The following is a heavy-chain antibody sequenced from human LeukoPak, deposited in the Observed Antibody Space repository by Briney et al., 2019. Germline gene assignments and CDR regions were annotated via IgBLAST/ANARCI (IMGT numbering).Heavy chain of an antibody. J-gene: IGHJ4*02. CDR2: INTDGSSA. D-gene: IGHD3-3*01. CDR1: GFTFSSHW. V-gene: IGHV3-74*01. Sequence: GGSLRLSCVASGFTFSSHWMHWVRQAPGKGLVYVARINTDGSSASYADSVKGRFTISRDNSKNTLYLQMNSLRAEDTAVYYCAKDRMDYTDYWGQGTLVTVSS. CDR3: AKDRMDYTDY.